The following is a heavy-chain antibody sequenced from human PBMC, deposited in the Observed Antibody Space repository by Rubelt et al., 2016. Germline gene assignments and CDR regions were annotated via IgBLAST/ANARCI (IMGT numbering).Heavy chain of an antibody. V-gene: IGHV4-39*01. CDR1: GGSISSSSYY. CDR3: GNYYYDSSGYYFGYFQH. CDR2: IYYSGST. D-gene: IGHD3-22*01. Sequence: VQLQESGPGLVKPSETLSLTCTVSGGSISSSSYYWGWIRQPPGKGLEWIGSIYYSGSTYYNPSLKSRVTISVDTSKNQFSLKLSSVTAADTAVYYCGNYYYDSSGYYFGYFQHWGQGTLVTVSS. J-gene: IGHJ1*01.